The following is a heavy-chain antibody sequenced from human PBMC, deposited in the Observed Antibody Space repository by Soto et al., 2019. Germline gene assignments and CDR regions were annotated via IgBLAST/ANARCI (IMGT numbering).Heavy chain of an antibody. CDR1: GYTFTSYG. CDR3: ARGIVVVPAAMEXIGXYYYYYGMDV. D-gene: IGHD2-2*01. V-gene: IGHV1-18*01. CDR2: ISAYNGNT. J-gene: IGHJ6*02. Sequence: QVQLVQSGAEVKKPGASVKVSCKASGYTFTSYGISWVRQAPGQGLEWMGWISAYNGNTNYAQKLQGRVTMTTDTSTSTAYMDLRSLRSDDTXVYYCARGIVVVPAAMEXIGXYYYYYGMDVWGQGTTVTVSS.